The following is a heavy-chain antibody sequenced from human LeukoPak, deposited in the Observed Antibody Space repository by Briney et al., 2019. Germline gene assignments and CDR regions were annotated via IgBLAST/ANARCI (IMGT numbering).Heavy chain of an antibody. Sequence: ASVKVSCKASGYTFTSYGISWVRQAPGQGLEWMGWISAYNGNTNYAQKLQGRVTMTRDTSISTAYMELSRLRSDDTAVYYCASLATVTDFDYWGQGTLVTVSS. CDR2: ISAYNGNT. CDR1: GYTFTSYG. D-gene: IGHD4-17*01. CDR3: ASLATVTDFDY. J-gene: IGHJ4*02. V-gene: IGHV1-18*01.